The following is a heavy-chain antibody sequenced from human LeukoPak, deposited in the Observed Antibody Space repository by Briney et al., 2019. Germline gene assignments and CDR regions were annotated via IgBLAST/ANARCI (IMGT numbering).Heavy chain of an antibody. J-gene: IGHJ4*02. D-gene: IGHD6-13*01. CDR1: GFTFSSCG. CDR2: IWYDGSNK. CDR3: ARTYTGIAAAGTVTTDDFDY. Sequence: GGSLRLSCAASGFTFSSCGMHWVRQAPGKGLEWVAVIWYDGSNKYYADSVKGRFTISRDNSKNTLYLQMNSLRAEDTAVYYCARTYTGIAAAGTVTTDDFDYWGQGTLVTVSS. V-gene: IGHV3-33*01.